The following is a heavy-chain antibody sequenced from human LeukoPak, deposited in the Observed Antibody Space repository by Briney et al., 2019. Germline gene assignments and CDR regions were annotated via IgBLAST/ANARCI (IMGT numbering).Heavy chain of an antibody. V-gene: IGHV4-39*01. CDR2: IYYSGNT. Sequence: PSETLSLTCTVSGGSISSSSYYWGWIRQPPGKGLEWIGDIYYSGNTYYNPSLKSRVTMSVDTSKNHFSLKLSSVTAADTAVYYCARREGYSFGYDYWGQGTLVTVSS. CDR1: GGSISSSSYY. D-gene: IGHD5-18*01. CDR3: ARREGYSFGYDY. J-gene: IGHJ4*02.